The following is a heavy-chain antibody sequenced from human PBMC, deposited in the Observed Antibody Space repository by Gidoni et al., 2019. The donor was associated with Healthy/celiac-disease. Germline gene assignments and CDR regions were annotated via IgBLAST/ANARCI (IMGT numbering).Heavy chain of an antibody. V-gene: IGHV3-23*04. J-gene: IGHJ2*01. D-gene: IGHD6-19*01. CDR3: AKGGRSSGWRYWYFDL. CDR1: GFTFSRYA. Sequence: EVQLVESGGGLVQPGGFLRLSCAASGFTFSRYAMSWVRQAPGTGLEWVSAISGSGGSTYYADSVKGRFTISRDNSKNTLHLQMNSLRAEDTAVYYCAKGGRSSGWRYWYFDLWGRGTLVTVSS. CDR2: ISGSGGST.